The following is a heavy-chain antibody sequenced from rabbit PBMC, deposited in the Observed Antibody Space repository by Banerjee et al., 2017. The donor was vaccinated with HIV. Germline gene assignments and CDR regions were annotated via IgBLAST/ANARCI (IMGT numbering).Heavy chain of an antibody. CDR2: INTGNGGT. V-gene: IGHV1S40*01. Sequence: QSLEESGGDLVKPGASLTLTCTASGIDFSNYGISWVRQAPGKGLEWIGYINTGNGGTDYASWAKGRFTISKTSSTTVTLQMTSLTAADTATYFCARGDAGYGGYGYAIRYFNLWGPGTLVTVS. J-gene: IGHJ4*01. CDR1: GIDFSNYG. CDR3: ARGDAGYGGYGYAIRYFNL. D-gene: IGHD6-1*01.